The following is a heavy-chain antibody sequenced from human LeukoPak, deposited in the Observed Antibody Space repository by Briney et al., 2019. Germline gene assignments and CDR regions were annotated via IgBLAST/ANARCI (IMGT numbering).Heavy chain of an antibody. Sequence: ASVKVSCKASGYSFTSYGITWVREAPGQGPEWMGWISGSTGNTHYAQNVQGRVTMTTDTATSTAYMELRSLGSDDTAVYYCARGDSSDNFDYWGQGTLVTVSS. V-gene: IGHV1-18*04. CDR1: GYSFTSYG. J-gene: IGHJ4*02. D-gene: IGHD6-19*01. CDR3: ARGDSSDNFDY. CDR2: ISGSTGNT.